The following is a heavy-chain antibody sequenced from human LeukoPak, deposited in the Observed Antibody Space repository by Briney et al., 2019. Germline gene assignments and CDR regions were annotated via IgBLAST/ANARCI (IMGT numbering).Heavy chain of an antibody. Sequence: SGGSLRLSCAASGFTFSSYAMSWVRQAPGKGLEWVSAVSSSGGGTYYADSVKGRFTISRDNSKNTLYLQINSLRAEETAVYYCAKGPGSGYPSYFDYWGQGTLVTVSS. CDR1: GFTFSSYA. CDR3: AKGPGSGYPSYFDY. V-gene: IGHV3-23*01. D-gene: IGHD3-22*01. J-gene: IGHJ4*02. CDR2: VSSSGGGT.